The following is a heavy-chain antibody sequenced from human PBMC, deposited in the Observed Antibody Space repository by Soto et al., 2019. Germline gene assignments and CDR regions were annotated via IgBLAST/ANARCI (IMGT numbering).Heavy chain of an antibody. CDR2: IWYDGSNK. J-gene: IGHJ3*02. Sequence: QVQLVESGGGVVQPGRSLRLSCAASGFTFSSYGMHWVRQAPGKGLEWVAVIWYDGSNKYYADSVKGRFTISRDNSKNPLYRQMNSLRAEDTAVYYCARDANGDYEGGFDIWGQGTMVTGSS. CDR3: ARDANGDYEGGFDI. D-gene: IGHD4-17*01. CDR1: GFTFSSYG. V-gene: IGHV3-33*01.